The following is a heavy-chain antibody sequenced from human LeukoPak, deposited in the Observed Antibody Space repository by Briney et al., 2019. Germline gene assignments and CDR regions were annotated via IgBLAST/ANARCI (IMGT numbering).Heavy chain of an antibody. J-gene: IGHJ4*02. CDR2: ITTGGPHT. D-gene: IGHD7-27*01. CDR1: GFTFGRYT. V-gene: IGHV3-23*01. CDR3: AKDGGLWVSAHWGDS. Sequence: GGSLRLSCTASGFTFGRYTMTWVRQAPGQGLKWVATITTGGPHTFYAGSGRGRFTVSRDDSKNTLYLQMNNLGAEDTAVYYCAKDGGLWVSAHWGDSWGRGTLVTVSS.